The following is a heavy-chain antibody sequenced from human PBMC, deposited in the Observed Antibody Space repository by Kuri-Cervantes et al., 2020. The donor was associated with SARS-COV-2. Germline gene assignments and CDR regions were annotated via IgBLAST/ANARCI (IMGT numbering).Heavy chain of an antibody. CDR2: ISSSSSYI. CDR1: GFTISSYS. J-gene: IGHJ4*02. D-gene: IGHD6-19*01. CDR3: ARGGGCSGVFDY. V-gene: IGHV3-21*01. Sequence: GESLKISCEAFGFTISSYSMNWVRQAPGKGLEWVSSISSSSSYIYYADSVKGRFTISRDNAKNSLYLQMNSLRAEDTAVYYCARGGGCSGVFDYWGQGTLVTVSS.